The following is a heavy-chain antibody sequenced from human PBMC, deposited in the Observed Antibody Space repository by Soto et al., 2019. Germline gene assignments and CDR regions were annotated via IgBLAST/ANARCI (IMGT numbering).Heavy chain of an antibody. Sequence: SETLSLTCTVSGGSISSYYWSWIRQPPGKGLEWIGYIYYSGSTNYNPSLKSRVTISVDTSKNQFSLKLSSVTAADTAVYYCARDGGAGPFDDWGQGTLVTVSS. CDR1: GGSISSYY. V-gene: IGHV4-59*01. D-gene: IGHD6-19*01. CDR3: ARDGGAGPFDD. CDR2: IYYSGST. J-gene: IGHJ4*02.